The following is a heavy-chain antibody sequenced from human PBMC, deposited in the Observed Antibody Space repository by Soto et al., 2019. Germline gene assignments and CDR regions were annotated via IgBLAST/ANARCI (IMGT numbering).Heavy chain of an antibody. CDR1: GGSISSYY. CDR2: IYYSGST. V-gene: IGHV4-59*01. CDR3: ARATDLNPFDY. J-gene: IGHJ4*02. Sequence: SETLSLTCTVSGGSISSYYWSWIRQPPGKGLEWIGYIYYSGSTNYNPSLKSRVTISVDTSKNQFSLKLSSVTAADTAVYYCARATDLNPFDYWGQGTLVTVSS. D-gene: IGHD2-21*02.